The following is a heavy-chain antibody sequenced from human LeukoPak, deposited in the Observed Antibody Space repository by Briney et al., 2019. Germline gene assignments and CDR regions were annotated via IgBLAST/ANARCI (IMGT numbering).Heavy chain of an antibody. CDR1: GFTVSSNY. V-gene: IGHV3-66*02. Sequence: GGSLRLSCAASGFTVSSNYMSWVRQAPGKGLEWVSVIYSGGSTYYAASVKGRFTISRDNSKNTLYLQMNSLRAEDTAVYYCAADYYSSGSYYHYAFDIWGQGTMVTVSS. D-gene: IGHD3-10*01. CDR2: IYSGGST. CDR3: AADYYSSGSYYHYAFDI. J-gene: IGHJ3*02.